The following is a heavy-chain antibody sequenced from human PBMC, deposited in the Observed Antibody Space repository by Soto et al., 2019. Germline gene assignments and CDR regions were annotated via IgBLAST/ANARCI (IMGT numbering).Heavy chain of an antibody. CDR3: AKRVSGNYYYYGMDV. CDR1: GFTFSSYA. J-gene: IGHJ6*02. CDR2: ISGIGGST. Sequence: EVQLLESGGGLVQPGGSLRLSCAASGFTFSSYAMSWVRQAPGKGLEWVSAISGIGGSTYYADSVKGPFTISRDNSQNTLYLQMNSLRAEDTAVYYCAKRVSGNYYYYGMDVWGQGTTVTVSS. D-gene: IGHD1-26*01. V-gene: IGHV3-23*01.